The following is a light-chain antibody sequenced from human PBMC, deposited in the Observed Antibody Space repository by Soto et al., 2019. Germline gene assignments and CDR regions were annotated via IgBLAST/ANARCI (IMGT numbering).Light chain of an antibody. CDR3: AAWDDSRNGFYV. V-gene: IGLV1-44*01. Sequence: QSVLTQPPSASGTPGQRVTISCSGSSSNIGSNTVNWYQQLPGTATKLLIYSNNQRPSGVPDRFSCSKSGTSASLAISGLQSEDEAEYYCAAWDDSRNGFYVFGTGTKVTVL. J-gene: IGLJ1*01. CDR2: SNN. CDR1: SSNIGSNT.